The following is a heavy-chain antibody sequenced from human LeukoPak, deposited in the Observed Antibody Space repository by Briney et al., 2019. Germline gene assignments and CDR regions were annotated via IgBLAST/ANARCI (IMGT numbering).Heavy chain of an antibody. Sequence: ASVKVSCKASGYTFTSYDISWVRQATGQGLEWTGWMNPNSGNTGYAQKFQGRVTMTRNTSISTAYMELSSLRSEDTAVYYCARSGSNVLRYFDWLFDWFDPWGQGTLVTVSS. V-gene: IGHV1-8*01. CDR3: ARSGSNVLRYFDWLFDWFDP. D-gene: IGHD3-9*01. J-gene: IGHJ5*02. CDR1: GYTFTSYD. CDR2: MNPNSGNT.